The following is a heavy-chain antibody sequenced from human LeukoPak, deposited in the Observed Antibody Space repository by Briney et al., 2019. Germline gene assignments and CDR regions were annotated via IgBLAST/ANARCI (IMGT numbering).Heavy chain of an antibody. CDR2: IYYSGST. D-gene: IGHD5-18*01. Sequence: SETLSLTCTVSGGSISSYYWSWIRQPPGKGLEWIGYIYYSGSTNYNPSLKSRVTISVDTSKNQFSLKLSSVTAADTAAYYCARGQRIQLWLKYEYFQHWGQGTLVTVSS. CDR1: GGSISSYY. V-gene: IGHV4-59*12. CDR3: ARGQRIQLWLKYEYFQH. J-gene: IGHJ1*01.